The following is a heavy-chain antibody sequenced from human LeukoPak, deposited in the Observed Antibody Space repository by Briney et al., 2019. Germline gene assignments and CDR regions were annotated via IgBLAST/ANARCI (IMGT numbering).Heavy chain of an antibody. CDR2: INPNSGGT. CDR1: GYTFTGYY. D-gene: IGHD6-13*01. CDR3: ARLYSSSWYSAFDI. J-gene: IGHJ3*02. Sequence: ASVKVSCKASGYTFTGYYMHWVRQAPGQGLEWMGWINPNSGGTNYAQKFQGRVTMTRDTSISTAYMELSRLRPDDTAVYYCARLYSSSWYSAFDIWGQGTMVTVSS. V-gene: IGHV1-2*02.